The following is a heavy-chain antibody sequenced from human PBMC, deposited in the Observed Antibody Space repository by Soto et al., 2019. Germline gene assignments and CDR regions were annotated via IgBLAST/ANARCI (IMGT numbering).Heavy chain of an antibody. V-gene: IGHV4-39*01. CDR1: GGSISSSSYY. J-gene: IGHJ4*02. D-gene: IGHD6-13*01. CDR3: ARRLVSVGAAAGDYFDY. Sequence: SETLSLTCTVSGGSISSSSYYWGWIRQPPGKGLEWIGSIYYSGSTYYNPSLKSRVTISVDTSKNQFSLKLSSVTAADTAVYYCARRLVSVGAAAGDYFDYWGQGTLVTVSS. CDR2: IYYSGST.